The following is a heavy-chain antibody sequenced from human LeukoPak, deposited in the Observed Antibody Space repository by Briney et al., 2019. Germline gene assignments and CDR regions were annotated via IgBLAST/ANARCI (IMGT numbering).Heavy chain of an antibody. Sequence: QSGGSLRLSCAATGFTFSSYAMIWVRQAPGKGLEWVSGISGSGGSIYYADSVKGRFIISRDNSKNTLYVQMNSLRAEDTAVYYCAKGMIWSVTDSYQRFDLWGRGTLVSVSS. CDR1: GFTFSSYA. CDR3: AKGMIWSVTDSYQRFDL. CDR2: ISGSGGSI. J-gene: IGHJ2*01. V-gene: IGHV3-23*01. D-gene: IGHD2-21*02.